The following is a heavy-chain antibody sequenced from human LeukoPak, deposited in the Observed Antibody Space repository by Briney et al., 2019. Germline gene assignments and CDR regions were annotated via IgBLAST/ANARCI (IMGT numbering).Heavy chain of an antibody. D-gene: IGHD5-18*01. V-gene: IGHV4-59*01. Sequence: SETLSLTCTVSGGSISGNYWSWIRQPPGKGMEWVGYLYNSGSTNYNPSLKSRVTISVDTSKNQFSLKLSSVTAADTAVYYCARARPDTAMAVDSWGQGTLVTVSS. CDR2: LYNSGST. CDR1: GGSISGNY. CDR3: ARARPDTAMAVDS. J-gene: IGHJ4*02.